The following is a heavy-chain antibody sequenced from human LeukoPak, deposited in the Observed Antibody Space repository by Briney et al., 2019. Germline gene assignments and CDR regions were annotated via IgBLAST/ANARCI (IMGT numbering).Heavy chain of an antibody. CDR1: RYKFTYEY. CDR3: APTAEAYTSWWKV. J-gene: IGHJ4*02. Sequence: ASVKVSFMASRYKFTYEYMHGLRQAPGQRREFMGWINPYSGFSNYVQKLRGRVTMTRDTSISTAYLEVRSLTSDDTAVYYCAPTAEAYTSWWKVWGQGTLVTVSS. V-gene: IGHV1-2*02. D-gene: IGHD3-16*01. CDR2: INPYSGFS.